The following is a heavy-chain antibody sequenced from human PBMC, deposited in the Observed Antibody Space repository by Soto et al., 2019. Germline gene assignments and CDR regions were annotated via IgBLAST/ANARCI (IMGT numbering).Heavy chain of an antibody. D-gene: IGHD6-13*01. CDR1: GFTFSNPW. J-gene: IGHJ2*01. CDR3: AREGHSSNWNNWYFDL. V-gene: IGHV3-15*01. CDR2: IKSKTDGGTT. Sequence: EVQLVESGGGLVKPGGSLRLSCAASGFTFSNPWMSWVRQAPGKGLEWVGRIKSKTDGGTTDYAAPVKGRFTISRENAKNSLYLQMNSLGAGDTAVYYCAREGHSSNWNNWYFDLWGRGTLVTVSS.